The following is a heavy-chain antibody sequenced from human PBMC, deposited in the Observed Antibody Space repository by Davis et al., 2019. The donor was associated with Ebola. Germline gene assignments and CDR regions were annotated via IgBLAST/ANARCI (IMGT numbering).Heavy chain of an antibody. CDR1: GLTFFNYA. V-gene: IGHV3-48*03. D-gene: IGHD6-19*01. J-gene: IGHJ5*02. Sequence: PGGSLRLSCNVSGLTFFNYAMNWVRQVPGKGLQWVSYINPAGTPVYYEDSVGGRFTISSDNAKNSLYLQMNSLRPEDTAVYYCGAGRGWIFSSWGQGTLVTVSS. CDR3: GAGRGWIFSS. CDR2: INPAGTPV.